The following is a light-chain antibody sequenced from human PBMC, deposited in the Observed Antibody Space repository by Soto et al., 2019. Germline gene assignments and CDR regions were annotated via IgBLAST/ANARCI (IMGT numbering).Light chain of an antibody. V-gene: IGKV3-20*01. CDR3: HHFGSLPET. J-gene: IGKJ1*01. CDR1: QSVASSY. CDR2: SAS. Sequence: EVVLTQSPGTLSLSPGERVTLSCRASQSVASSYLAWYQQKPGRAPRLLFYSASSRATGIPDRFSGSGSGTDFTLTISRLEPEAFAVYYCHHFGSLPETFGPGTNVE.